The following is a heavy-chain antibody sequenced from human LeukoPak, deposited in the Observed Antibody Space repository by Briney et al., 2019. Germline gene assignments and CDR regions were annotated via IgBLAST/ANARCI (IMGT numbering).Heavy chain of an antibody. CDR2: ISAYNGNT. CDR1: GYTFTSYG. Sequence: ASVKVSCKASGYTFTSYGISWVRQAPGQGLEWMGWISAYNGNTNYAQKLQGRVTMTTDTSTSTAYMELRSLRSDDTAVYYCARESMPRYFDWLSGANYYYGMDVWGQGTTVTVSS. CDR3: ARESMPRYFDWLSGANYYYGMDV. D-gene: IGHD3-9*01. J-gene: IGHJ6*02. V-gene: IGHV1-18*01.